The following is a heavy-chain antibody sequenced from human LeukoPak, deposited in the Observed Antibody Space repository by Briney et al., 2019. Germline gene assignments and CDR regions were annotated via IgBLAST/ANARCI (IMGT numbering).Heavy chain of an antibody. J-gene: IGHJ6*03. Sequence: ASVKVSCKASGYTFTKYYIHWVPQAPGQGLEWRGMINPSDGATTYAQTFQGRDTMTTYMSTTTVHMDLRSLRSDNTGVFVCAREKRGGLSGNLRELFASYYTYYYMDVWGKGTTVIVSS. CDR1: GYTFTKYY. CDR2: INPSDGAT. CDR3: AREKRGGLSGNLRELFASYYTYYYMDV. D-gene: IGHD3-10*01. V-gene: IGHV1-46*01.